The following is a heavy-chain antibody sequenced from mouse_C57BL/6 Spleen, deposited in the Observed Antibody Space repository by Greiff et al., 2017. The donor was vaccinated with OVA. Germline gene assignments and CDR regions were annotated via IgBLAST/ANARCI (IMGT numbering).Heavy chain of an antibody. CDR3: TRSLTGTRFFDY. Sequence: EVKLMESGEGLVKPGGSLKLSCAASGFTFSSYAMSWVRQTPEKRLEWVAYISSGGDYIYYADTVKGRFTISRDNARNTLYLQMSSLKSEDTAMYYCTRSLTGTRFFDYWGQGTTLTVSS. CDR1: GFTFSSYA. J-gene: IGHJ2*01. CDR2: ISSGGDYI. D-gene: IGHD4-1*01. V-gene: IGHV5-9-1*02.